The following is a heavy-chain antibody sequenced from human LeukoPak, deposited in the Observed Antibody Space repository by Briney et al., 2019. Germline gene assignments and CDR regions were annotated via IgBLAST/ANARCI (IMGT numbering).Heavy chain of an antibody. D-gene: IGHD3-22*01. CDR3: AADPRVGGYDSNGYYPPVN. CDR2: IVVGSGNT. V-gene: IGHV1-58*01. Sequence: ASVKVSCKASGFTYTSSAVQWVRQARGQRLEWIGWIVVGSGNTNYAQKFQERVTITRDMSTSTAYMELSSLRSEDTAVYYCAADPRVGGYDSNGYYPPVNWGQGTLVTVSS. J-gene: IGHJ4*02. CDR1: GFTYTSSA.